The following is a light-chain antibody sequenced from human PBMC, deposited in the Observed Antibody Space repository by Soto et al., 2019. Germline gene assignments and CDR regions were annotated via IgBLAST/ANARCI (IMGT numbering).Light chain of an antibody. J-gene: IGLJ1*01. V-gene: IGLV2-11*01. CDR1: SSDVGGYNY. Sequence: QSALTQPRSVSGSRGQSVTISCSGTSSDVGGYNYVSWYQQHPGKAPKLMIYDVTKRPPGVPDRFSGSKSGNTASLTISGLQAEDGADYYCCSYAGSYTFVFGTGTKVTGL. CDR2: DVT. CDR3: CSYAGSYTFV.